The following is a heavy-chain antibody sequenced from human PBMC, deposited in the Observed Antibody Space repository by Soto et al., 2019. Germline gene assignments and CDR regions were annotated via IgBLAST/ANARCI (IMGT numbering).Heavy chain of an antibody. CDR1: GYPLTELS. CDR2: FDPEDGET. V-gene: IGHV1-24*01. D-gene: IGHD6-6*01. CDR3: ATPSVQLADPSYFDS. Sequence: ASVKVSCKVSGYPLTELSMHWVRQAPGKGLEWMGGFDPEDGETIYAQKFQGRVTMTEDTSTDTAYMELSSLRSEDTAVYYCATPSVQLADPSYFDSWARGTRVTVPS. J-gene: IGHJ4*02.